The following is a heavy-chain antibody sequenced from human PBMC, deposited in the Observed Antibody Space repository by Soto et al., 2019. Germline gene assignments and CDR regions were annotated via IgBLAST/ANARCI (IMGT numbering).Heavy chain of an antibody. D-gene: IGHD2-15*01. CDR1: GGSISSYY. V-gene: IGHV4-59*08. CDR3: ARHAVVAGYYYYYMDV. Sequence: TSETLSLTCTVSGGSISSYYWSWIRQPPGKGLEWIGYIYYSGSTNYNPSLKSRVTISVDTSKNQFSLKLSSVTAADTAVYYCARHAVVAGYYYYYMDVWGKGTTVTVSS. CDR2: IYYSGST. J-gene: IGHJ6*03.